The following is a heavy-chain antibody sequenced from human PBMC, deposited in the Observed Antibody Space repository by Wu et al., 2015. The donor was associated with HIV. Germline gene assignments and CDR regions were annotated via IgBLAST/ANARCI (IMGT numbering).Heavy chain of an antibody. V-gene: IGHV1-8*01. D-gene: IGHD1-14*01. CDR2: MNPNSGST. CDR1: GYIFTSYD. J-gene: IGHJ6*02. CDR3: ARTRNYYFGMDV. Sequence: QVQLMQSGAEVKKPGASVKVSCKTSGYIFTSYDINWVRRAPGQGLEWMGWMNPNSGSTGYAQKFQGRVTMTRDTSISTAYMILSGLTSEDTAVYYCARTRNYYFGMDVWGQGTTVTVSS.